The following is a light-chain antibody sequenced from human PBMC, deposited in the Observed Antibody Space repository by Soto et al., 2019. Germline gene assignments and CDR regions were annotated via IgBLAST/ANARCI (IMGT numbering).Light chain of an antibody. CDR1: SSDVGAYNF. CDR3: SAYTVSRTYV. Sequence: QSVLTQPASVSGSPGQSITISCTGTSSDVGAYNFVSWHQQHPGKAPKLMIYNVYDRPSGISYRFSGSKSGNTASLTISGLQGEDEAEYYCSAYTVSRTYVFGTGTKVPVL. V-gene: IGLV2-14*03. J-gene: IGLJ1*01. CDR2: NVY.